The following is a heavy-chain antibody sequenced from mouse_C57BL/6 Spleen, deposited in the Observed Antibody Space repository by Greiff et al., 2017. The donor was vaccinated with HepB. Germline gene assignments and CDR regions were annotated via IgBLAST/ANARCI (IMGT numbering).Heavy chain of an antibody. CDR2: ISSGSSTI. V-gene: IGHV5-17*01. J-gene: IGHJ2*01. D-gene: IGHD1-1*01. CDR1: GFTFSDYG. CDR3: ARKLLRYDYFDY. Sequence: EVNVVESGGGLVKPGGSLKLSCAASGFTFSDYGMHWVRQAPEKGLEWVAYISSGSSTIYYADTVKGRFTISRDNSKNTLFLQMTSLRSEDTAMYYCARKLLRYDYFDYWGQGTTLTVSS.